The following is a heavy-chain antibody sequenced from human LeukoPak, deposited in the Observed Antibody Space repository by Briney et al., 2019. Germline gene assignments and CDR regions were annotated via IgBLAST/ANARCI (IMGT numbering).Heavy chain of an antibody. CDR2: IFYTGST. CDR3: ASPPRGSYYDLKYYFDY. CDR1: GGSIRSTSYY. V-gene: IGHV4-39*07. D-gene: IGHD1-26*01. J-gene: IGHJ4*02. Sequence: SETLSLTCSVSGGSIRSTSYYWGWIRQPPGKGLEWIGNIFYTGSTYYNPSLKSRVTISIDTSRNQFSLKLSSVTAADTAVYYCASPPRGSYYDLKYYFDYWGQGTLVTVSS.